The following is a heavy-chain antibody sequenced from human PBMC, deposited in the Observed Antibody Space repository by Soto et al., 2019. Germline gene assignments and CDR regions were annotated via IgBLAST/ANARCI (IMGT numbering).Heavy chain of an antibody. Sequence: QVQLVQSGAEVTKPGASVKVSCKASGYTFTSYYMHWVRQAPGQGLEWMGIINPSGGITSYAQKFQGRVTMTRDTSTSTVSMELSSLRSEDTAVYYCARDLGLAAAGILYYYGMDVWGQGTTVTGSS. D-gene: IGHD6-13*01. CDR2: INPSGGIT. CDR1: GYTFTSYY. CDR3: ARDLGLAAAGILYYYGMDV. J-gene: IGHJ6*02. V-gene: IGHV1-46*01.